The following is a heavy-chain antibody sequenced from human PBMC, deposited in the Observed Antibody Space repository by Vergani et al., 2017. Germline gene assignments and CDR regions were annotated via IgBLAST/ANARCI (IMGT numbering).Heavy chain of an antibody. CDR2: ISWNSGSI. CDR3: AKVNVVPAAILYYFDY. J-gene: IGHJ4*02. D-gene: IGHD2-2*01. Sequence: EVQLVESGGGLVQPGRSLRLSCAASGFTFDDYAMHWVRQAPGKGLEWVSGISWNSGSIGYADSVKGRFTISRDNSKNTLYLQMNSLRAEDTAVYYCAKVNVVPAAILYYFDYWGQGTLVTVAS. CDR1: GFTFDDYA. V-gene: IGHV3-9*01.